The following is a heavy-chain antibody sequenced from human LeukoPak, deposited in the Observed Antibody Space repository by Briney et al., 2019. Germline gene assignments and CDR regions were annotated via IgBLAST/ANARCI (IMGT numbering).Heavy chain of an antibody. J-gene: IGHJ4*02. CDR1: GYTFTGYY. Sequence: ASVKVSCKASGYTFTGYYMHWVRQAPGQGLEWMGIINPSGGSTSYAQKFQGRVTMTRDMSTSTVYMELSSLRSEDTAVYYCARVVVAGTGYDYWGQGTLVTVSS. CDR3: ARVVVAGTGYDY. CDR2: INPSGGST. D-gene: IGHD6-19*01. V-gene: IGHV1-46*01.